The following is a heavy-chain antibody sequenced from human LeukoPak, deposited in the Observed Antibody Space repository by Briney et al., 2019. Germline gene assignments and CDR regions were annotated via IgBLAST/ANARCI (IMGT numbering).Heavy chain of an antibody. CDR1: GYTLTGYY. Sequence: ASVKVSCKASGYTLTGYYMHWVRQAPGQGLEWMGWINPNSGGTNYAQKFQGRVTMTRDTSISTAYMELSRLRSDDTAVYYCARVHSYCSSTSCLDYWGQGTLVTVSS. V-gene: IGHV1-2*02. D-gene: IGHD2-2*01. CDR3: ARVHSYCSSTSCLDY. J-gene: IGHJ4*02. CDR2: INPNSGGT.